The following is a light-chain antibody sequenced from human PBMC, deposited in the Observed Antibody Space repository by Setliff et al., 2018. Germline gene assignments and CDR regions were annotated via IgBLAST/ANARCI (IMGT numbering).Light chain of an antibody. CDR2: DVT. J-gene: IGLJ2*01. CDR3: NSYTTSGTVI. Sequence: QSVLAQPASVSGSPGQSITISCTGTDSDVGGFNYVSWYQLHPGKAPKVIIYDVTARPSGVSDRFSASKSGDTASLTISGLQPEDEADYYCNSYTTSGTVIVGGGTK. CDR1: DSDVGGFNY. V-gene: IGLV2-14*01.